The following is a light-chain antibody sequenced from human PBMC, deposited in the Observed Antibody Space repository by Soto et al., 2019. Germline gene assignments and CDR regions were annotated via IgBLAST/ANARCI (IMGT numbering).Light chain of an antibody. Sequence: EIVLTQSPGTLSLSPGERATLSCRASQSVSSYLGWYQQRPGQAPRLLIDGASSRATGIPDRFSGSGSGTDFTLTISRLEPEDFAVYYCQQYSNLITFGQGTRLEIK. V-gene: IGKV3-20*01. CDR3: QQYSNLIT. CDR2: GAS. CDR1: QSVSSY. J-gene: IGKJ5*01.